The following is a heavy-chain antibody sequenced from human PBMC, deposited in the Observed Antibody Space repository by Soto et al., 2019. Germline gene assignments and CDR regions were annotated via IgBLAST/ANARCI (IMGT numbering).Heavy chain of an antibody. CDR3: ARQIGRGSWSLDH. Sequence: QLQLQESGPGLVKPAETLSLTCTVSGGSISSSDYWWGWIRQPPGKGLEWIGSIYYTGSTYYNPSLNSRVIISVDTSKNQFSLRLSSVTAADTAGYYCARQIGRGSWSLDHWGQGTLVTVSS. CDR2: IYYTGST. J-gene: IGHJ4*02. V-gene: IGHV4-39*01. CDR1: GGSISSSDYW. D-gene: IGHD6-13*01.